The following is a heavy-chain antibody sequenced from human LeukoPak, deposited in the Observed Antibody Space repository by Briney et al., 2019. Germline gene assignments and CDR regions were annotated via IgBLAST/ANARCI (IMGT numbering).Heavy chain of an antibody. CDR1: GGSVSSGSYY. CDR3: ARGLRDYVFDY. V-gene: IGHV4-61*01. Sequence: SETLSLTCTVSGGSVSSGSYYWSWIRQPPGKGLEWIGYIYYSGSTNYNPSLKSRVTISVDTSKNQFSLKLSSVTAADTAVYYCARGLRDYVFDYWGQGTLVTVSS. D-gene: IGHD4-17*01. CDR2: IYYSGST. J-gene: IGHJ4*02.